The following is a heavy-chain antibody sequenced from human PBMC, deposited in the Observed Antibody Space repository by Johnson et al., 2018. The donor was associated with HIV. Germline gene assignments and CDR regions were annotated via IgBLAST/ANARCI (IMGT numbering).Heavy chain of an antibody. D-gene: IGHD3-9*01. CDR1: GFTFSSYA. CDR2: ISGSGGTT. J-gene: IGHJ3*02. V-gene: IGHV3-23*04. Sequence: VQLVESAGGVIKPGGSLSISCSATGFTFSSYAMSWVRQAPGKGLEWVSAISGSGGTTYYADSVKGRFTISRDNAKNSLYLQMNSLRAEDTAVYYCAREEGNDILTRGDAFDIWGQGTLVTVSS. CDR3: AREEGNDILTRGDAFDI.